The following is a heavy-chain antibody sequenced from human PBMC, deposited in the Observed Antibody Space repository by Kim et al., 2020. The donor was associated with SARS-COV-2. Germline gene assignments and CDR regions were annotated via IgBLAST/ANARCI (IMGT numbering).Heavy chain of an antibody. J-gene: IGHJ4*02. D-gene: IGHD3-22*01. V-gene: IGHV4-39*01. CDR2: IYYSGST. Sequence: SETLSLTCTVSGGSISSSSYYWGWIRQPPGKGLEWIGSIYYSGSTYYNPSLKSRVTISVDTSKNQFSLKLSSVTAADTAVYYCASPMIATTTGDYWGQGTLVTVSS. CDR1: GGSISSSSYY. CDR3: ASPMIATTTGDY.